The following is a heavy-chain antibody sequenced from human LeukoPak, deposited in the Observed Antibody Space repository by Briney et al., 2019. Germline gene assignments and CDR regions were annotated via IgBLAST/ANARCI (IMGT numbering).Heavy chain of an antibody. J-gene: IGHJ3*01. CDR3: AREDPSGLDVFDL. CDR1: GHPLRELS. D-gene: IGHD5-12*01. V-gene: IGHV1-24*01. CDR2: FDPEQGET. Sequence: ASAKVSCKVSGHPLRELSIHWVRQAPGKGLEWMGGFDPEQGETIFAQKFQDRVTMTEDISTDTSYLHLNTLKSEDTAVYYCAREDPSGLDVFDLWGQGTLLIVS.